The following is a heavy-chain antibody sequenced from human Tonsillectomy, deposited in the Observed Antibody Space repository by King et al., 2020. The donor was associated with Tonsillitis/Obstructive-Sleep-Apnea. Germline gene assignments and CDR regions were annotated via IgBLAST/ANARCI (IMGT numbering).Heavy chain of an antibody. Sequence: VQLVESGSELKKPGASVKVSCTASGYTFTSYAMNWVRQAPGQGLEWMGWINTNTGNPTYAQGFTGRFVFSLDTSVSTAYLQISSLKAEDTAVYYCARAQDDSSGYYLGTDYYYYMDVWGKGTTVTVSS. CDR2: INTNTGNP. CDR1: GYTFTSYA. V-gene: IGHV7-4-1*02. CDR3: ARAQDDSSGYYLGTDYYYYMDV. D-gene: IGHD3-22*01. J-gene: IGHJ6*03.